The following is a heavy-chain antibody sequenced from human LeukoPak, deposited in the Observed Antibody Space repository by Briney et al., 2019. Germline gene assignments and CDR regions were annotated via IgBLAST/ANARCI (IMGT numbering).Heavy chain of an antibody. Sequence: PSETLSLTCAVYGGSFSGYYWSWIRQPPGKGLEWIGEINHSGSTNYNLSLKSRVTISVDTSKNQFSLKLSSVTAADTAVYYCASTIAARPVWGQGTLVTVSS. CDR1: GGSFSGYY. J-gene: IGHJ4*02. CDR2: INHSGST. V-gene: IGHV4-34*01. CDR3: ASTIAARPV. D-gene: IGHD6-6*01.